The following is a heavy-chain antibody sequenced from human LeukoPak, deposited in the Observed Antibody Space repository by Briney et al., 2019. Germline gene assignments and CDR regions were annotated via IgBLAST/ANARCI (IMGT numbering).Heavy chain of an antibody. Sequence: PSETLSVTCTVSGGSISSGGHYWTWIRQHPGKGLEWIAYIYHTGTTYYNPSLKSRVNISVDTSKNQFSLKLSSVTAADTAVYYCARSPDDAFDIWGQGTMVTVSS. CDR3: ARSPDDAFDI. J-gene: IGHJ3*02. CDR1: GGSISSGGHY. V-gene: IGHV4-31*03. CDR2: IYHTGTT.